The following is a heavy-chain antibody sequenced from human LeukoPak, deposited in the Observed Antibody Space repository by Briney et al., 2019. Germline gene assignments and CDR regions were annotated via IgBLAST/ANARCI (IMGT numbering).Heavy chain of an antibody. CDR1: GGSFTSYY. CDR3: ARQLSRYYFDY. CDR2: VYTSGST. J-gene: IGHJ4*02. V-gene: IGHV4-4*09. Sequence: PSETLSLTCTVSGGSFTSYYWSWIRQPPVKGLEWIGYVYTSGSTNYNPSLKGRVTISVDTSKNQFSLKLSSVTAADTAVYYCARQLSRYYFDYWGQGTLVTVSS. D-gene: IGHD3-16*02.